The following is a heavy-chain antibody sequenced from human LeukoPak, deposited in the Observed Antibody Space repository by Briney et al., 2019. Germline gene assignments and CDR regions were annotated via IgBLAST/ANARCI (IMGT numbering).Heavy chain of an antibody. CDR1: GYTLTRYD. D-gene: IGHD6-13*01. Sequence: ASVKVSCKASGYTLTRYDINWVRQATGQGLEWMGWMNPNSGNTGYAQKFQGRVTMTRNTSISTAYMELSSLRSEDTAVYYCAIESGAAVPRGFNYWSQGSLVTVSS. CDR3: AIESGAAVPRGFNY. J-gene: IGHJ4*02. CDR2: MNPNSGNT. V-gene: IGHV1-8*01.